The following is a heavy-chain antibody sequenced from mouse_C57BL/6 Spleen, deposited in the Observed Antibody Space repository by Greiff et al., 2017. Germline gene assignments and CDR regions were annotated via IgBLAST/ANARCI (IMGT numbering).Heavy chain of an antibody. D-gene: IGHD2-3*01. V-gene: IGHV1-4*01. CDR3: ARLGTTLRTDYYAMDY. CDR1: GYTFTSYT. Sequence: QVQLKESGAELARPGASVKMSCKASGYTFTSYTMHWVKQRPGQGLEWIGYINPSSGYTKYNQKFKDKATLTADKSSSTAYMQLSSLTSEDSAVYYWARLGTTLRTDYYAMDYWGQGTSVTVSS. J-gene: IGHJ4*01. CDR2: INPSSGYT.